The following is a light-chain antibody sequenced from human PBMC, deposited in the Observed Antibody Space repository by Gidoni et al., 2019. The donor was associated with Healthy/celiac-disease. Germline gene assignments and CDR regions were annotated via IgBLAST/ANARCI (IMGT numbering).Light chain of an antibody. J-gene: IGKJ3*01. CDR3: QQANSFPPHFT. Sequence: DIQMTQSPSSVSAAVGDRVTITCRASQVISSWLAWYQQKPGKAPKLLIYAASSLQSGVPSRFSGSGSGTDFTLTISSLQPEDFATYYCQQANSFPPHFTFGPGTKVDIK. V-gene: IGKV1-12*01. CDR1: QVISSW. CDR2: AAS.